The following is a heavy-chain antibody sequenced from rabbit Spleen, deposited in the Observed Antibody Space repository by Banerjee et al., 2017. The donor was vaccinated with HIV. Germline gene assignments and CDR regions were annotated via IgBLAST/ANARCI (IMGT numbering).Heavy chain of an antibody. CDR2: IRTGSSGST. CDR3: ARDLAGVIGWNFNL. V-gene: IGHV1S40*01. D-gene: IGHD4-1*01. J-gene: IGHJ4*01. CDR1: GFSFSSSYY. Sequence: QSLEESGGDLVKPGASLTLTCTASGFSFSSSYYMCWVRQAPGKGLEWIACIRTGSSGSTYYATWAKGRFTISKTSSTTVTLQMTSLTAADTATYFCARDLAGVIGWNFNLWGPGTLVTVS.